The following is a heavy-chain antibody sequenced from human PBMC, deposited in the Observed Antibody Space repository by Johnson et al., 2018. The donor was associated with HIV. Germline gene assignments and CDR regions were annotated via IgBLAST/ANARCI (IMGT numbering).Heavy chain of an antibody. D-gene: IGHD1-1*01. CDR2: IGTAGDT. V-gene: IGHV3-13*01. Sequence: MQLVESGGGLVQPGGSLRLSCAASGFTVSSNYMSWVRQAPGKGLEWVSAIGTAGDTYYPGSVKGRFTISRENAKNSLYLQMNSLRAGDTAVYYCARSGPNWAFDFWGQGTMVTVSS. J-gene: IGHJ3*01. CDR1: GFTVSSNY. CDR3: ARSGPNWAFDF.